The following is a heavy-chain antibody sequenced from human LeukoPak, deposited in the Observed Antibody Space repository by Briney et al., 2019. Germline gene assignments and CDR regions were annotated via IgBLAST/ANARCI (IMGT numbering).Heavy chain of an antibody. Sequence: ASVKVSCKASGGTFSSYAISWVRQAPGQGLEWMGRIIPILGIANYAQKFQGRVTITADKSTSTAYMELRSLRSDDTAVYYCARAGALATVTYFDYWGQGTLVTVSS. V-gene: IGHV1-69*04. D-gene: IGHD4-17*01. CDR3: ARAGALATVTYFDY. J-gene: IGHJ4*02. CDR2: IIPILGIA. CDR1: GGTFSSYA.